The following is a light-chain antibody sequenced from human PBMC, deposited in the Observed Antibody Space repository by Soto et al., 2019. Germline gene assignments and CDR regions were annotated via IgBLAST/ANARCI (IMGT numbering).Light chain of an antibody. V-gene: IGKV3-11*01. CDR2: DAS. CDR1: QSVRSN. J-gene: IGKJ1*01. Sequence: EIVLTQSPATLSLSPGERATLSCRASQSVRSNLAWYQQKPGQAPRLLIYDASNRATAIPGRFSGSRSGKDFTLTISNREPEEVSDYNCQQRDNWPWTFGQGAKVEIK. CDR3: QQRDNWPWT.